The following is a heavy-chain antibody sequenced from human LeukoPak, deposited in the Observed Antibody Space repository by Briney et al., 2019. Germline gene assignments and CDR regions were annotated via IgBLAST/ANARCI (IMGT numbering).Heavy chain of an antibody. Sequence: GGSLRLCCAASGFTFSSYSMKWIRQAPGKGLEWVPSISSRSSSINYAGRVTGRFTISRDNAKISLYMQMNSLRAEDSAVYYCARTPRSSSPFDYWGQGTLVTVSS. D-gene: IGHD6-6*01. CDR1: GFTFSSYS. J-gene: IGHJ4*02. CDR3: ARTPRSSSPFDY. CDR2: ISSRSSSI. V-gene: IGHV3-21*01.